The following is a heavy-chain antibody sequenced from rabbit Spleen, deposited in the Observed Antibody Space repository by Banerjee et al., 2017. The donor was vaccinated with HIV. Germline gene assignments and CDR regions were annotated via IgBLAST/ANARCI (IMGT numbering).Heavy chain of an antibody. D-gene: IGHD1-1*01. CDR1: GFSFSSGYD. CDR3: ARDDLASDRRFYFAL. J-gene: IGHJ4*01. V-gene: IGHV1S43*01. Sequence: QEQLVESGGGLVQPEGSLTLTCKASGFSFSSGYDMCWVRQAPGKGLELIGCIDVGSGDPYYASWAKGRFTISRSTSLSTVDLKMAGLTAADTTTYFCARDDLASDRRFYFALWGPGTLVTVS. CDR2: IDVGSGDP.